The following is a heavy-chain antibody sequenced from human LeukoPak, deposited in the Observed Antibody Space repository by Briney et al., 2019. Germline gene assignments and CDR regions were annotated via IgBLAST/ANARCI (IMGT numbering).Heavy chain of an antibody. D-gene: IGHD3-9*01. J-gene: IGHJ4*02. V-gene: IGHV4-59*01. CDR1: GGSISSYY. CDR3: ARGDYDILTGYYTLNY. CDR2: IYYSGST. Sequence: SETLPLTCTVSGGSISSYYWSWIRQPPGKGLEWIGYIYYSGSTNYNPSLKSRVTISVDTSKNQFSLKLSSVTAADTAVYYCARGDYDILTGYYTLNYWGQGTLVTVSS.